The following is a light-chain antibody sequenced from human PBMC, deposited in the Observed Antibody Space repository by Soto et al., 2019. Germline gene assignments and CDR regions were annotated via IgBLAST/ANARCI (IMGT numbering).Light chain of an antibody. CDR1: NIGNKR. Sequence: ELTQSPSVSVAPEKTATITCGGNNIGNKRVHWYRQKPGQAPVLLISYDSDRPSGIPERFSGSNSGNTATLTISRVEAGDEADYYCQVWDIMTDNYVFGSGTKVTVL. J-gene: IGLJ1*01. CDR3: QVWDIMTDNYV. CDR2: YDS. V-gene: IGLV3-21*04.